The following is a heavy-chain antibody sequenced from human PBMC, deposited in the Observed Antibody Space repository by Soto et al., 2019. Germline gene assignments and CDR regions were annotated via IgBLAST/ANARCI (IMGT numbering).Heavy chain of an antibody. CDR2: IGNLGQTL. V-gene: IGHV3-48*03. D-gene: IGHD3-9*01. CDR1: GFHVTSFE. CDR3: ARDSDIYYGMDV. Sequence: GGALRLCCLACGFHVTSFEMNWVRPAPGRGLEWVSYIGNLGQTLYYADSVRGRFTISRDNAKYSLYLQMNSLTDEDTAVYYCARDSDIYYGMDVWGQGTTVNVSS. J-gene: IGHJ6*02.